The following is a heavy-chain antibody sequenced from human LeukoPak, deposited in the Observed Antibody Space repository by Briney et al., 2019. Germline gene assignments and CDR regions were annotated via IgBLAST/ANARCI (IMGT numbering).Heavy chain of an antibody. Sequence: ASVKVSCKASGYTFTGYYMHWVRQAPGQGLEWMGWINPNSGGTNYAQKFQGRVTMTRDTSISTAYMELSRLRSDDTAVYYCARELLVPTHYYYYYGMDVWGQGTTVTVSS. J-gene: IGHJ6*02. D-gene: IGHD6-13*01. CDR2: INPNSGGT. CDR1: GYTFTGYY. V-gene: IGHV1-2*02. CDR3: ARELLVPTHYYYYYGMDV.